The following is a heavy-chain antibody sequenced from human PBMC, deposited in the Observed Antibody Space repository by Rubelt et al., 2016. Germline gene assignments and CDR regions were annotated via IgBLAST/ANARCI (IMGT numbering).Heavy chain of an antibody. CDR2: LYWDDDK. CDR3: AHSPYCTGGSCYHNFAY. V-gene: IGHV2-5*02. CDR1: GFSLSTSGVG. Sequence: QITLKESGPTLVKPTQTLTLTCTFSGFSLSTSGVGVGWIRKPPGRALEWLALLYWDDDKRYSPSLKNKHTLTKDTSNNQVVLTKTNMDPVDTATYYCAHSPYCTGGSCYHNFAYWGQGTLVTVSS. J-gene: IGHJ4*02. D-gene: IGHD2-15*01.